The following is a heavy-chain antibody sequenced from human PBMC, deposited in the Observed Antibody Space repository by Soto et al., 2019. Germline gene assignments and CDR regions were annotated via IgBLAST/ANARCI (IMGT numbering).Heavy chain of an antibody. CDR3: ARGGGDVPPRYSSSWYDY. D-gene: IGHD6-13*01. J-gene: IGHJ4*02. Sequence: PSETLSLTCAVYGGSFSGYYWSWIRQPPGKGLEWIGEINHSGSTNYNPSLKSRVTISVDTSKNQFSLKLSSVTAADTAVYYCARGGGDVPPRYSSSWYDYWGQGTLVTVSS. CDR1: GGSFSGYY. CDR2: INHSGST. V-gene: IGHV4-34*01.